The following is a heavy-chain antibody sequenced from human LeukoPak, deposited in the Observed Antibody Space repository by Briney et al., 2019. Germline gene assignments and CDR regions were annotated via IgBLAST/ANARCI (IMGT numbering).Heavy chain of an antibody. J-gene: IGHJ4*02. D-gene: IGHD6-13*01. CDR3: ASSSSWLNYFDY. CDR1: GGSISSGDYY. Sequence: SQTLSLTCTVSGGSISSGDYYWSWIRQPPGKGLEWIGYIYYSGSTYYNPSLKSRVTISVDTSKNQSSLKLSSVTAADTAVYYCASSSSWLNYFDYWGQGTLVTVSS. CDR2: IYYSGST. V-gene: IGHV4-30-4*01.